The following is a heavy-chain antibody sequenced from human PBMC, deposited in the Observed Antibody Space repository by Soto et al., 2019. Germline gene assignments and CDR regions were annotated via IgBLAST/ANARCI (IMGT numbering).Heavy chain of an antibody. CDR1: GFTFSSYG. Sequence: GGSLRLSCAASGFTFSSYGMHWVRQAPGKGLEWVAVISYDGSNKFYADSVKGRFTFSRDNSKNTLYLQMNSLRAEDTAVYYCAKDTTGKYYYYYMDVWGKGTTVTVSS. CDR3: AKDTTGKYYYYYMDV. CDR2: ISYDGSNK. V-gene: IGHV3-30*18. D-gene: IGHD1-1*01. J-gene: IGHJ6*03.